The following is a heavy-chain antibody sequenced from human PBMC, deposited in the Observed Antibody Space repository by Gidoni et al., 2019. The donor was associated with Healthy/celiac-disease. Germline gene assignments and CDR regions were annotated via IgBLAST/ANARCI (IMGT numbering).Heavy chain of an antibody. D-gene: IGHD2-15*01. CDR3: ARLVVVVAGTTRLAFDI. CDR2: IYYSGST. V-gene: IGHV4-39*01. Sequence: DGLEWIGSIYYSGSTYYNPSLKSRVTISVDTSKNQFSLKLSSVTAADTAVYYCARLVVVVAGTTRLAFDIWGQGTMVTVSS. J-gene: IGHJ3*02.